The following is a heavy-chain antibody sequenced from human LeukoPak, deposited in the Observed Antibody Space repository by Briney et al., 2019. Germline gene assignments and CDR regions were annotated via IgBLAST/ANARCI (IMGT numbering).Heavy chain of an antibody. V-gene: IGHV1-2*02. J-gene: IGHJ4*02. D-gene: IGHD6-19*01. CDR1: GYTFTGYY. Sequence: ASVKVSCKASGYTFTGYYMHWVRQAPGQGLEWMGWINPNSGGTNYAQKFQGRVTMTRDTSISTAYMELSRLRSDDTAVYYCARVGAGYSSGWYLGYWGQGTLVTVSS. CDR3: ARVGAGYSSGWYLGY. CDR2: INPNSGGT.